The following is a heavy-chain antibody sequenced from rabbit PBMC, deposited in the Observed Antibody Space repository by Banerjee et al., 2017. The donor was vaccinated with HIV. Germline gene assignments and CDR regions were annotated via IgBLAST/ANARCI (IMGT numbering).Heavy chain of an antibody. CDR1: GFTLSSHW. CDR3: ARVTYSSSSGGYLIPYFNL. Sequence: QSLEESGGDLVKPGASLTLTCTASGFTLSSHWICWVRQAPGKGLEWIGCILAASSDTYYASWTKGRFTISKTSSTTVTLQMTSLTVADTATYFCARVTYSSSSGGYLIPYFNLWGPGTLVTVS. D-gene: IGHD1-1*01. CDR2: ILAASSDT. J-gene: IGHJ4*01. V-gene: IGHV1S40*01.